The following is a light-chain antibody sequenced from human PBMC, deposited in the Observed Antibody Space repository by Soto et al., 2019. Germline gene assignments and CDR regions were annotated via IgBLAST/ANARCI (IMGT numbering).Light chain of an antibody. CDR3: QQYGSSPTT. J-gene: IGKJ1*01. CDR2: GAS. V-gene: IGKV3-20*01. CDR1: QSVFNNH. Sequence: EIVLTKSPGTLSLSPGERATLSCRASQSVFNNHIGWYQQKPGQAPRRLIFGASFRATGIPDRFSGSGSGTDFTLTISRLAPEDFAVYYCQQYGSSPTTVGQGTKVDIK.